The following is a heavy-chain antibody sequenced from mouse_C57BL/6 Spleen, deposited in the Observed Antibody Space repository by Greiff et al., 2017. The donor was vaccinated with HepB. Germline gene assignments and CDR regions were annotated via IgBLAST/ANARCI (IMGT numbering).Heavy chain of an antibody. CDR2: IDPSDSYT. D-gene: IGHD2-1*01. V-gene: IGHV1-69*01. CDR1: GYTFTSYW. Sequence: QVQLQQSGAELVMPGASVKLSCKASGYTFTSYWMHWVKQRPGQGLEWIGEIDPSDSYTNYNQKFKGKSTLTVDKSSSTAYMQLSSLTSEDSAVYYCAKGNYEYFDVWGTGTTVTVSS. CDR3: AKGNYEYFDV. J-gene: IGHJ1*03.